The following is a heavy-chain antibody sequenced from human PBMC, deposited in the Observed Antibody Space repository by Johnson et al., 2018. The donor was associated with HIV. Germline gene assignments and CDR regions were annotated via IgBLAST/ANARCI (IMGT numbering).Heavy chain of an antibody. CDR1: GFTFDDFA. D-gene: IGHD6-13*01. CDR2: ISSSGSSI. Sequence: VQLVESGGGVVRPGGSLRLSCAASGFTFDDFAMHWVRQAPGKGLECLSYISSSGSSIYYTDSVKGRFTISRDNSKNTLYLQMNSLRAEDTAVYYCAKAMSVSSWEHRGAFDIWGQGTMVTVSS. J-gene: IGHJ3*02. V-gene: IGHV3-23*04. CDR3: AKAMSVSSWEHRGAFDI.